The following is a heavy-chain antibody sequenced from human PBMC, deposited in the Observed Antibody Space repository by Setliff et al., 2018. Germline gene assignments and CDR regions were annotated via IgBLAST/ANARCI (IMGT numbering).Heavy chain of an antibody. D-gene: IGHD2-15*01. J-gene: IGHJ6*03. CDR3: ASQLGGYCSGGSCYSYYYYYYMDV. CDR1: GGSFSGYY. CDR2: INHSGST. V-gene: IGHV4-34*01. Sequence: ETLSLTCAVYGGSFSGYYWSWIRQPPGKGLEWIGEINHSGSTNYNPSLKSRVTISVDTSKNQFSLKLSSVTAADTAVYYCASQLGGYCSGGSCYSYYYYYYMDVWGKGTTVTVSS.